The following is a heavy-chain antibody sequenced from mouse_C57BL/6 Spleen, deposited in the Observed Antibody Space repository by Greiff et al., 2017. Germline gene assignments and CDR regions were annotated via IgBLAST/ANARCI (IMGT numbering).Heavy chain of an antibody. J-gene: IGHJ2*01. D-gene: IGHD2-2*01. V-gene: IGHV14-4*01. CDR1: GFNIKDDY. Sequence: EVKLVESGAELVRPGASVKLSCTASGFNIKDDYMHWVKQRPEQGLEWIGWIDPENGDTEYASKFQGKATITADTSSNTAYLQLSSLTSEDTAVYYCTTLVTTFDYWGQGTTLTVSS. CDR2: IDPENGDT. CDR3: TTLVTTFDY.